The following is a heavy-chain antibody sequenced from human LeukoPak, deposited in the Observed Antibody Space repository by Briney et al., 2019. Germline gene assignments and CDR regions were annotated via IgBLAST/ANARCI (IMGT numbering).Heavy chain of an antibody. J-gene: IGHJ4*02. CDR2: VWANGNTK. Sequence: GGSLRLSCAATGFTFSNYAMSWVRQAPGKGLQWLAVVWANGNTKYYADSVKGRFTISRDNSKNTLHLQIDSLRAEDTATYYCTRDNANRAYDYWGQGTLVTVSS. CDR1: GFTFSNYA. D-gene: IGHD1-14*01. V-gene: IGHV3-33*08. CDR3: TRDNANRAYDY.